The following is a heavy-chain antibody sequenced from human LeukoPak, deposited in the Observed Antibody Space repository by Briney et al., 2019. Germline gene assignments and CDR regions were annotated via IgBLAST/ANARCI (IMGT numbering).Heavy chain of an antibody. CDR1: GYTFTSYG. CDR2: IIPIFGTA. Sequence: SVKVSCKASGYTFTSYGISWVRQAPGQGLEWMGGIIPIFGTANYAQKFQGRVTITTDESTSTAYMELSSLRSEDTAVYYCARAPWVSGLRYRNYYYYMDVWGKGTTVTVSS. D-gene: IGHD3-9*01. V-gene: IGHV1-69*05. J-gene: IGHJ6*03. CDR3: ARAPWVSGLRYRNYYYYMDV.